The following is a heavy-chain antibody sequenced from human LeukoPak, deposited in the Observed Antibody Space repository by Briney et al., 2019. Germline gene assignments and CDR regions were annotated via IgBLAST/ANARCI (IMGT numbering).Heavy chain of an antibody. V-gene: IGHV6-1*01. D-gene: IGHD6-13*01. J-gene: IGHJ4*02. CDR2: IYYRSKSGS. CDR1: GYSVYGKSVA. CDR3: ARGRSWPLDY. Sequence: SQTLSLTCAISGYSVYGKSVAWHWIRQSPSRGLEWQGRIYYRSKSGSDYAIYVKSRITINIDTSKNQFSLRLNSGIAGDTDLYYCARGRSWPLDYWGQGTLVTVSS.